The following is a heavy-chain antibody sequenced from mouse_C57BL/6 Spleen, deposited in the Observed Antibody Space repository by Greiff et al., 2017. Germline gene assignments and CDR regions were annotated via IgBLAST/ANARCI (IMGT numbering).Heavy chain of an antibody. CDR3: ARYDEGAWFAY. V-gene: IGHV1-76*01. Sequence: QVQLKQSGAELVRPGASVKLSCKASGYTFTDYYINWVKQRPGQGLEWIARIYPGSGNTYYNEKFKGKATLTAEKSSSTAYMQLSSLTSEDSAVYFCARYDEGAWFAYWGQGTLVTVSA. CDR1: GYTFTDYY. J-gene: IGHJ3*01. D-gene: IGHD2-12*01. CDR2: IYPGSGNT.